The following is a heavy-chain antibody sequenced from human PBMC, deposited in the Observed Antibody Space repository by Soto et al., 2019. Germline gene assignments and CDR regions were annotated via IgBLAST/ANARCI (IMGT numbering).Heavy chain of an antibody. V-gene: IGHV3-53*02. J-gene: IGHJ4*02. CDR3: ARNQPVTTLGY. CDR1: GFTVSNNY. Sequence: EVQLVETGGGLIQPGGSLRLSCAASGFTVSNNYMSWVRQAPGQGLECVSIIYSGGTTYYADSVRGRFTISRDHSKNTLYLQMNSLRADDTAVYFCARNQPVTTLGYWGQGTLVTVSS. D-gene: IGHD4-17*01. CDR2: IYSGGTT.